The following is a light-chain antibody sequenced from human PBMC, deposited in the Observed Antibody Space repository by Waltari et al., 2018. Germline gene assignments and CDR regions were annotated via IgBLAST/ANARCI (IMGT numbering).Light chain of an antibody. V-gene: IGKV1-39*01. CDR2: SAS. CDR1: GPLTSF. J-gene: IGKJ5*01. CDR3: QQSRTAPIT. Sequence: DIQLTQSPSSLSASVGDTVTISCRASGPLTSFMHWYPHRPGTAPRLLIYSASALKTGVPSRFSGTGYGTDFTLIISSLQPDDSATYYCQQSRTAPITFGHGTRVEI.